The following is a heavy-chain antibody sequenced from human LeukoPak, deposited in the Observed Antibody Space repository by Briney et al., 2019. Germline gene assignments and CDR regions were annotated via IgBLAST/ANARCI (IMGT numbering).Heavy chain of an antibody. D-gene: IGHD4-17*01. J-gene: IGHJ4*02. V-gene: IGHV1-2*02. CDR2: INPNSGGT. CDR3: ARGIIRVTTGSDY. Sequence: GASVKVSCKASGGTFSSYAISWVRQAPGQGLEWMGWINPNSGGTNYAQKFQGRVTMTRDTSISTAYMELSRLRSDDTAVYYCARGIIRVTTGSDYWGQGTLVTVSS. CDR1: GGTFSSYA.